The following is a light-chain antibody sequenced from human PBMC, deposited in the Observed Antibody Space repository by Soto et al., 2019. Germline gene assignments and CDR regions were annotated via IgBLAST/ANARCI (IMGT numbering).Light chain of an antibody. CDR1: QTVNSNY. Sequence: EIVLTQSPGTLSLSPGERATLSCRASQTVNSNYLAWYQHRLGQPPGLLIHTAIVRAAGIPEKFSGSGSGTDFTLTISRLELEDFAVYHCQQYGRSPWTFGQGTKVEIK. V-gene: IGKV3-20*01. J-gene: IGKJ1*01. CDR2: TAI. CDR3: QQYGRSPWT.